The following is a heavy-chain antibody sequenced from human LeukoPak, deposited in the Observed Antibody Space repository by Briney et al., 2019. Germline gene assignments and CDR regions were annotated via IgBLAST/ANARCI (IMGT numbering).Heavy chain of an antibody. Sequence: ASVKVSCKASGYTFTDNYIHWVRQAPGQGLEWMGWINPNSGGTNYAQRFQGRVTMTRDTSISTAYMELSRLRSDDTAVYFCARTLDYFGSGSYRPLDYWGQGALVTVS. CDR1: GYTFTDNY. D-gene: IGHD3-10*01. CDR2: INPNSGGT. CDR3: ARTLDYFGSGSYRPLDY. V-gene: IGHV1-2*02. J-gene: IGHJ4*02.